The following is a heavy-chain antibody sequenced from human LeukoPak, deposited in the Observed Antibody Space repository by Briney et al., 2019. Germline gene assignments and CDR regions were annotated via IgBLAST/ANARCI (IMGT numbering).Heavy chain of an antibody. D-gene: IGHD5-24*01. CDR3: ARTPPMATSERFLDY. CDR1: GYTFTGYY. V-gene: IGHV1-2*02. CDR2: INPNSGGT. J-gene: IGHJ4*02. Sequence: ASVKVSCKASGYTFTGYYMHWVRQAPGQGLEWMGWINPNSGGTNYAQKFQGRVTMTRGTSISTAYMELSRLRSDDTAVYYCARTPPMATSERFLDYWGQGTLVTVSS.